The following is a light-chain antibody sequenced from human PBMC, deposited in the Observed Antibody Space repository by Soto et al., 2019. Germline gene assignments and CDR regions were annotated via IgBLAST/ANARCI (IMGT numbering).Light chain of an antibody. V-gene: IGLV2-11*01. CDR1: SSDVGAYNY. J-gene: IGLJ1*01. CDR2: DVN. Sequence: QSALTQPRSVSGSPGQSVTISCTGTSSDVGAYNYVSWYQQHPGKAPKLMLYDVNKRPSGVPDRFSGSKSGNTASLTISGLQDEDEADYYCCSYAGGYTVDVFGTGTKVTVL. CDR3: CSYAGGYTVDV.